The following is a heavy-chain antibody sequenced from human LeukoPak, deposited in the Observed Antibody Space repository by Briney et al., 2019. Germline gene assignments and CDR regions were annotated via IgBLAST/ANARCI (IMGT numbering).Heavy chain of an antibody. D-gene: IGHD2-21*01. CDR3: ARGYCGGDCYWSYYMDV. CDR1: GGTFSSYA. Sequence: ASVKVSCKASGGTFSSYAISWVRQAPGQGLEWMGGIIPIFGTANYAQKFQGRVTITADESTSTAYMELSSLRSEDTAVYYCARGYCGGDCYWSYYMDVWGKGTTVTVSS. V-gene: IGHV1-69*13. J-gene: IGHJ6*03. CDR2: IIPIFGTA.